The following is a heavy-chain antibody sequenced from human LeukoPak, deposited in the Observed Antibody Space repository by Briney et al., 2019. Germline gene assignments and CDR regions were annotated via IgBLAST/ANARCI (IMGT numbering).Heavy chain of an antibody. CDR2: IYPGDSDT. V-gene: IGHV5-51*01. Sequence: GESLKISCQGSGYSFSTYWIGWVRQMPGKALEWMGIIYPGDSDTRYSPSFQGQVTISADKSISTAYLQWSSLKASDTAMYYCARYDSSGSTIDYWGQGTLVTVSS. J-gene: IGHJ4*02. CDR1: GYSFSTYW. CDR3: ARYDSSGSTIDY. D-gene: IGHD3-22*01.